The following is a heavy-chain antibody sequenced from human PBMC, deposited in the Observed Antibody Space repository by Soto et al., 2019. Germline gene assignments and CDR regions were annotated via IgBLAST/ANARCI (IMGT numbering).Heavy chain of an antibody. V-gene: IGHV3-23*01. J-gene: IGHJ4*02. Sequence: GGSLRLSCAASGFTFSSYAMSWVRQAPGKGLEWVSAISGSGGSTYYADSVKGRFTISRDNSKNTLYLQMNSLRAEDTAVYYCAKGLSVADSSSSPLDYWGQGTLVTVSS. CDR3: AKGLSVADSSSSPLDY. CDR1: GFTFSSYA. CDR2: ISGSGGST. D-gene: IGHD6-6*01.